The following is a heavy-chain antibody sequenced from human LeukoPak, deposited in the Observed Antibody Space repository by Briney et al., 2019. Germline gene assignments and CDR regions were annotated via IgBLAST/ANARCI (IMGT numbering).Heavy chain of an antibody. J-gene: IGHJ3*02. Sequence: SETLSPTCTVSGGSISSYYWSWIRQPPGKGLEWIGYIYYSGSTNYNPSLKSRVTISVDTSKNQFSLKLSSVTAADTAVYYCASSRGYYDSSGYYHDAFDIWGQGTMVTVSS. V-gene: IGHV4-59*01. CDR1: GGSISSYY. D-gene: IGHD3-22*01. CDR3: ASSRGYYDSSGYYHDAFDI. CDR2: IYYSGST.